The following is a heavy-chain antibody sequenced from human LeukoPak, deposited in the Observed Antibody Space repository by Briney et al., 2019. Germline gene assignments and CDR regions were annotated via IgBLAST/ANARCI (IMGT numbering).Heavy chain of an antibody. V-gene: IGHV1-18*01. Sequence: SVKVSCKASGYTFTSYGISWVRQAPGPGLEWMGWISAYNGNTNYAQKLQGRVTMTTDTSTSTAYMELRSLRSDDTAVYYCARSTYSSSWYYHYYFDYWGQGTLATVSS. CDR1: GYTFTSYG. J-gene: IGHJ4*02. CDR3: ARSTYSSSWYYHYYFDY. D-gene: IGHD6-13*01. CDR2: ISAYNGNT.